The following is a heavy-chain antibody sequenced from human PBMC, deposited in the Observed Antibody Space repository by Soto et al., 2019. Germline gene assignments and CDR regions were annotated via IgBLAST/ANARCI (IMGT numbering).Heavy chain of an antibody. D-gene: IGHD5-18*01. CDR1: GGSISSYH. CDR2: IYYSGSA. J-gene: IGHJ4*02. Sequence: PSETLSLTCTVSGGSISSYHWSWIRQPPGKGLECIGYIYYSGSANYNLSLKSRVTISVDTSKNQFSLKLSSVTAADTAVYYCLRYNYGYGFDYWGQGTLVTVSS. CDR3: LRYNYGYGFDY. V-gene: IGHV4-59*08.